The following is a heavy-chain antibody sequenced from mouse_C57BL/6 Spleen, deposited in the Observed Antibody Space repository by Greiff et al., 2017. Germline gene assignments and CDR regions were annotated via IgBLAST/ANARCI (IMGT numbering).Heavy chain of an antibody. J-gene: IGHJ3*01. Sequence: VQLQQSGPELVKPGASVKISCKASGYAFSSSWMNWVKQRPGKGLEWIGRIYPGDGDTNYNGKFKGKATLTADKSSSTAYMQLSSLTSEDSAVYFCADDGYNYQRFAYWGQGTLVTVSA. CDR2: IYPGDGDT. V-gene: IGHV1-82*01. CDR3: ADDGYNYQRFAY. D-gene: IGHD2-3*01. CDR1: GYAFSSSW.